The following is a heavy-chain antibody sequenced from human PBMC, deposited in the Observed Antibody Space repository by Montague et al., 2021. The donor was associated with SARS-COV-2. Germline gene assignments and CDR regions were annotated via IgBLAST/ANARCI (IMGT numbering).Heavy chain of an antibody. J-gene: IGHJ4*02. CDR3: ASSHCGGDCY. CDR1: GGSISYGSYV. D-gene: IGHD2-21*02. V-gene: IGHV4-61*02. CDR2: IDTSGST. Sequence: TLSLTCTVSGGSISYGSYVWTWIRQPAGKGLEWIGRIDTSGSTNYNPSLKSRVAISIDTSKDQFSLELSSVTAADTAVYYCASSHCGGDCYSGQGTLVTVSS.